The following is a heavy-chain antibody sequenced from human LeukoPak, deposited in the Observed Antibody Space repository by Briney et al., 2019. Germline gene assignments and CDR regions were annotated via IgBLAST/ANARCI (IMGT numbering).Heavy chain of an antibody. CDR3: AKDGGTVCHVINYSFDS. CDR2: IIPIFGTA. J-gene: IGHJ4*02. Sequence: SVKVSCKASGGTFSSYAISWVRQAPGQGLEWMGGIIPIFGTANYAQKFQGRVTITADESTSTAYMELSSLRSEDTAVYYCAKDGGTVCHVINYSFDSWGQGTLVTVSS. CDR1: GGTFSSYA. D-gene: IGHD1-1*01. V-gene: IGHV1-69*13.